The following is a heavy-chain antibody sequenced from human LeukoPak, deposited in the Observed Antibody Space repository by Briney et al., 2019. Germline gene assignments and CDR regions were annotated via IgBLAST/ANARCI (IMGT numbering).Heavy chain of an antibody. V-gene: IGHV3-11*01. D-gene: IGHD1-26*01. CDR2: ISSSGNTI. CDR3: ARESGTYSYGTFDI. Sequence: PGGSLRLSCAASGFTFSSYAMSWIRQAPGKGLVWVSYISSSGNTIYYGDFVKGRFTISRDNAKNSLVLQMNSLRAEDTAVYYCARESGTYSYGTFDIWGQGTMVTVSS. J-gene: IGHJ3*02. CDR1: GFTFSSYA.